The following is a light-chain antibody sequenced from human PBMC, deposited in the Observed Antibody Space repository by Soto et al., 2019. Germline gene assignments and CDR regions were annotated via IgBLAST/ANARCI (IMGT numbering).Light chain of an antibody. V-gene: IGKV3-11*01. CDR3: QQRSNWPIT. J-gene: IGKJ5*01. CDR1: QSVGSY. CDR2: DAS. Sequence: EIVLTQSPATLSLSPGERATLSCRASQSVGSYLAWYQQKPGQAPRLLIYDASNRATGIPARFSGSGSGTDFNLTISSLEPEDFAVYYCQQRSNWPITFGQGTRLEIK.